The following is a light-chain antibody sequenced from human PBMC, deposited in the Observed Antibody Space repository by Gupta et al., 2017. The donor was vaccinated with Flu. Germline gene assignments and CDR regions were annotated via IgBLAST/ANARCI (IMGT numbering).Light chain of an antibody. Sequence: LSLSPAERATPTCRASQSVSSSYLAWYQQKPGQAPRLLIYDASSRATGIPDRFSGSGCGTDFSLTISRREPEDFAVYYCQQDGSSPLYTFGQGTKLEIK. J-gene: IGKJ2*01. CDR1: QSVSSSY. V-gene: IGKV3-20*01. CDR2: DAS. CDR3: QQDGSSPLYT.